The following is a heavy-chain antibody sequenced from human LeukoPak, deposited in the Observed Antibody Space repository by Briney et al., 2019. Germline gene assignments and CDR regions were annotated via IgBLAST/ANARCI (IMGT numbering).Heavy chain of an antibody. D-gene: IGHD5-18*01. CDR1: GFTFGDYY. J-gene: IGHJ4*02. CDR2: ISSSSSYT. CDR3: ARVYNYGLDY. V-gene: IGHV3-11*06. Sequence: GGSLRLSCAASGFTFGDYYMSWIRQAPGEGLEWVSYISSSSSYTNYADSVKGRFTISRDYAKNSLYLQMNSLRGEDTAVYYCARVYNYGLDYWGQGTLVTVSS.